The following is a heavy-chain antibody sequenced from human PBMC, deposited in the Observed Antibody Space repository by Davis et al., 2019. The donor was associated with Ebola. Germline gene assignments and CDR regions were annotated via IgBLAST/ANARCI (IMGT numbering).Heavy chain of an antibody. J-gene: IGHJ5*02. V-gene: IGHV4-59*08. CDR1: GGSISSYY. D-gene: IGHD3-3*01. CDR3: ARRWLLYRAKSGSWFDP. CDR2: IYYSGST. Sequence: MPSETLSLTCTVSGGSISSYYWSWIRQPPGKGLEWIGYIYYSGSTNYNPSLKSRVTISVDTSKNQFSLKLSSVTAADTAVYYCARRWLLYRAKSGSWFDPWGQGTLVTVSS.